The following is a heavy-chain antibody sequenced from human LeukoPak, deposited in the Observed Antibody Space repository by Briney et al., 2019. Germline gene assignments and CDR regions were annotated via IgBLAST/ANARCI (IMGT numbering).Heavy chain of an antibody. Sequence: SETLSLTCTVSGGSISSSSHYWGWIRQPPGKGLEWIRSFSYSGGTYYNPSLKSRVTISVDTSKNQFSVRLSSVTAADTAVYYCARSPGGVNNWFDPWGQGTLVTVSS. D-gene: IGHD2-8*01. CDR3: ARSPGGVNNWFDP. V-gene: IGHV4-39*07. CDR1: GGSISSSSHY. CDR2: FSYSGGT. J-gene: IGHJ5*02.